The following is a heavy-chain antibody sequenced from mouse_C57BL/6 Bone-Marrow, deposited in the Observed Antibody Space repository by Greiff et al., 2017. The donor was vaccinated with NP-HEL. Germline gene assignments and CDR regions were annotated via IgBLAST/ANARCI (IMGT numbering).Heavy chain of an antibody. J-gene: IGHJ4*01. D-gene: IGHD1-1*01. CDR3: ARTTVVTLYYAMDY. V-gene: IGHV5-6*01. CDR1: GFTFSSYG. CDR2: ISSVGSYT. Sequence: EVMLVESGGDLVKPGGSLKLSCAASGFTFSSYGMSWVRQTPDKRLEWVATISSVGSYTYYPDSVKGRFTISRDNAKNTLYLQMSSLKSEDTAMYYCARTTVVTLYYAMDYWGQGTSVTVSS.